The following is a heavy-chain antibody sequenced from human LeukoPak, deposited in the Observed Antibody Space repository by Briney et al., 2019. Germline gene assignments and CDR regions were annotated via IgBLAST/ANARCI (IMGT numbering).Heavy chain of an antibody. V-gene: IGHV4-34*01. CDR1: GGSFSGYC. Sequence: SETLSLTCAVYGGSFSGYCWSWIRQPPGKGLEWIGEINHSGSTNYNPSLKSRVTISVDTSKNQFSLKLSSVTAADTAVYYCASGGWLRIFDYWGQGTLVTVSS. CDR3: ASGGWLRIFDY. J-gene: IGHJ4*02. CDR2: INHSGST. D-gene: IGHD5-12*01.